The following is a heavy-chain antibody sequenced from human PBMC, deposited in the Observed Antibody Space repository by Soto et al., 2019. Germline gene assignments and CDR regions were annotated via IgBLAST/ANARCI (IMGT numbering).Heavy chain of an antibody. CDR3: ARQTDYYDSSGFPLIGMDV. CDR2: INHSGST. V-gene: IGHV4-34*01. J-gene: IGHJ6*02. D-gene: IGHD3-22*01. CDR1: GGSFSGYY. Sequence: SETLSPTCAVYGGSFSGYYWSWIRQPPGKGLEWIGEINHSGSTNYNPSLKSRVTISVDTSKNQFSLKLSSVTAADTAVYYCARQTDYYDSSGFPLIGMDVWGQGTTATVS.